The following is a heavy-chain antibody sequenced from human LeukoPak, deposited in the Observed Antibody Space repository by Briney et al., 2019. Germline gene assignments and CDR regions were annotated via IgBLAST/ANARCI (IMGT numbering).Heavy chain of an antibody. V-gene: IGHV4-61*02. D-gene: IGHD1-1*01. J-gene: IGHJ5*02. Sequence: PSQTLSLTCTVSGASISSGSYYWSWLRQPAGRGLEWIGRIYTSGSANYNPSLKRRVTISLDPSTNQFSPKLSSVAAADPAVYYCASEVQVEELGFNWFDPWGQGTLVTVSS. CDR1: GASISSGSYY. CDR2: IYTSGSA. CDR3: ASEVQVEELGFNWFDP.